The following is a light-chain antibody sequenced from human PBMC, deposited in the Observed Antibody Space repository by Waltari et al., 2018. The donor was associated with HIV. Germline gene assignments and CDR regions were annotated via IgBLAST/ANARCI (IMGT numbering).Light chain of an antibody. Sequence: EIVLTQSPVTLSLSPGERANLSCRASPNITNYVGWYHQKSGQPPRLLIYDASTRDPGIPARFSGAGYGTDFTLTSDSLEPEDFAMYYCQQRSNWPGTFGPGTRVDVK. J-gene: IGKJ3*01. V-gene: IGKV3-11*01. CDR3: QQRSNWPGT. CDR2: DAS. CDR1: PNITNY.